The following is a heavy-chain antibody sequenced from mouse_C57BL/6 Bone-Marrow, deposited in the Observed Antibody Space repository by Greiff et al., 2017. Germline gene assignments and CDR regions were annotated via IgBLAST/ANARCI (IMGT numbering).Heavy chain of an antibody. CDR1: GYSITNGNHW. CDR3: ARAGSSHYWYFDG. V-gene: IGHV3-4*01. CDR2: IRSSGST. D-gene: IGHD1-1*01. Sequence: EVKLQESGPALVKPSQTVSLTCTVTGYSITNGNHWWHWIRQVSGSKLEWIGYIRSSGSTASNPSLTSRISITRATSKNQLFLQLNSVTTEDIATYYCARAGSSHYWYFDGGGTGTTVTVSS. J-gene: IGHJ1*03.